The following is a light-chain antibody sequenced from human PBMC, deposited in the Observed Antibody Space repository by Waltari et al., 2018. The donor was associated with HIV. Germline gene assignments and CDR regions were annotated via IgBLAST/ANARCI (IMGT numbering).Light chain of an antibody. J-gene: IGLJ2*01. CDR2: GNS. Sequence: QSVLTQPPSVSGAPGQRVTISCTGSSSNIGPIHDVQWCQQVPGTAPKLLIYGNSNRPSGVPYRFSGSKSGTSASLAIAGLQAEDEADYYCQSYDTSLSGVVFGGGTKLTVL. CDR3: QSYDTSLSGVV. CDR1: SSNIGPIHD. V-gene: IGLV1-40*01.